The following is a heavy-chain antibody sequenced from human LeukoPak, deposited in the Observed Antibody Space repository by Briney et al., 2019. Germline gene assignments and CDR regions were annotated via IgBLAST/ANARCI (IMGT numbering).Heavy chain of an antibody. CDR1: GYSFTSYW. V-gene: IGHV5-51*01. J-gene: IGHJ6*03. CDR3: ARHLAQSYCSSGSCYSYYYYYMDV. Sequence: GESLKISCKGSGYSFTSYWIGWVRQMPGKGLEGMGIIYPGDSDTRYSPSFQGQVTISADKSISTAYLQWSSLKASDTAMYYCARHLAQSYCSSGSCYSYYYYYMDVWGKGTTVTVSS. CDR2: IYPGDSDT. D-gene: IGHD2-15*01.